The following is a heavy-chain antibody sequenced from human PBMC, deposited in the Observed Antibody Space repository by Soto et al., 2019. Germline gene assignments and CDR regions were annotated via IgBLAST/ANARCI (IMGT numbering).Heavy chain of an antibody. V-gene: IGHV3-23*01. J-gene: IGHJ4*01. CDR3: AKVKDPTTATPIRPFAY. CDR2: ISGSGGNT. D-gene: IGHD5-18*01. CDR1: EFTFRSSA. Sequence: GESLRPACAGSEFTFRSSATSWVGQAPGKGLEWVSSISGSGGNTYYADSVKGRLTISRDNSKNTLFLQMNSLRAEDTAVYYCAKVKDPTTATPIRPFAYWGLGTLVTVSS.